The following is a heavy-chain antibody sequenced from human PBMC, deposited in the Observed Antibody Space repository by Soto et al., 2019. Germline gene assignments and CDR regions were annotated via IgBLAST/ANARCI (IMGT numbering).Heavy chain of an antibody. Sequence: QVQLVQSGAEVKKPGSSVKVSCKASGGTFSSYAISWVRQAPGQGLEWMGGIIPIFGTANYAQKFQGRVTFAADESTSTAYMELSSLRPEDTAVYYCARDGGVYDYSPFDYWGQGTLVTVSS. J-gene: IGHJ4*02. CDR1: GGTFSSYA. CDR2: IIPIFGTA. D-gene: IGHD4-4*01. CDR3: ARDGGVYDYSPFDY. V-gene: IGHV1-69*12.